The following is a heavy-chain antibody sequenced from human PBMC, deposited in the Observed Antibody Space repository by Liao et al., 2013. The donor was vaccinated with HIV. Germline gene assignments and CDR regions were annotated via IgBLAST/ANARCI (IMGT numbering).Heavy chain of an antibody. CDR3: ARVGFHRITGTTYGAFDI. J-gene: IGHJ3*02. V-gene: IGHV4-39*07. CDR2: FRYGGST. D-gene: IGHD1-20*01. Sequence: QLQLQESGPGLVKPSETLSLTCTVSGGSITTTTYYWGWIRQPPGKGLEWIGIFRYGGSTSYKPSLQSRLTISVDTFKNQFSLKLSSVTAADTAVYYCARVGFHRITGTTYGAFDIWGQG. CDR1: GGSITTTTYY.